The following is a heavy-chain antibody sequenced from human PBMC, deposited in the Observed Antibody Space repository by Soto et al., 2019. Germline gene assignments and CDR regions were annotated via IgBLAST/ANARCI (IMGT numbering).Heavy chain of an antibody. J-gene: IGHJ6*03. CDR3: AKESCSSTSCYDYYYYYYMDV. CDR2: ISGSGGST. Sequence: GGSLRLSCAASGFTFSSYAMSWVRQAPGKGLEWVSAISGSGGSTYYADSVKGRFTISRDNSKNTLYLQMNSLRAEDTAVYYCAKESCSSTSCYDYYYYYYMDVWGKGTTVTVSS. D-gene: IGHD2-2*01. V-gene: IGHV3-23*01. CDR1: GFTFSSYA.